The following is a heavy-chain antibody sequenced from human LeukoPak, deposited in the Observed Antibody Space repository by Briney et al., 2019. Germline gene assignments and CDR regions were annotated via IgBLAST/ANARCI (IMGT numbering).Heavy chain of an antibody. CDR3: ARHGVAVAVDY. CDR2: IFYGGNT. CDR1: GGSISSNNYY. D-gene: IGHD6-19*01. J-gene: IGHJ4*02. V-gene: IGHV4-39*01. Sequence: PSETLSLTCFVSGGSISSNNYYWGWIRQPPGKGLEWLGSIFYGGNTYYNPSLRSRLTISVDTTKNQFSLILSSVTAADTAVYYCARHGVAVAVDYWGQGTLVTVSS.